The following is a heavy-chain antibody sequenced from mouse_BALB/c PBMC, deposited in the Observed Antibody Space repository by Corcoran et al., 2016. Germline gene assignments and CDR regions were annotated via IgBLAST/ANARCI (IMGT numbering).Heavy chain of an antibody. V-gene: IGHV9-4*02. CDR2: RNTHSGVP. D-gene: IGHD2-4*01. CDR1: GYTFTTAG. J-gene: IGHJ3*01. CDR3: ARQRVYDYDGFAY. Sequence: QIQLVQSGPELKKPGETVRISCKASGYTFTTAGMQWVQKMPGKGLKWIGWRNTHSGVPKYAEDFKGRFAFSLETSASTAYLQISNLKNEDTATYFCARQRVYDYDGFAYWGQGTLVTVSA.